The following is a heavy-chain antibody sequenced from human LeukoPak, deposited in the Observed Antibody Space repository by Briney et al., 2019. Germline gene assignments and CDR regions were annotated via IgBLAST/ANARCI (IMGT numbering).Heavy chain of an antibody. CDR2: ISGSGGST. J-gene: IGHJ4*02. Sequence: GGSLRLSCAASGFTFSSYAMSWVRQAPGKGLEWVSAISGSGGSTYYADSVKGRFTISRDNSKNTLYLQMNSLRAEDTAVYYCAKDRRYPSGPAALFDYWGQGTLVTVSS. CDR1: GFTFSSYA. D-gene: IGHD2-2*01. V-gene: IGHV3-23*01. CDR3: AKDRRYPSGPAALFDY.